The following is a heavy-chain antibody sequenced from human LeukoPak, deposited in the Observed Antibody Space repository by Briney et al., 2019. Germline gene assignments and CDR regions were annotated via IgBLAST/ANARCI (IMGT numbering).Heavy chain of an antibody. CDR2: ISSSGSTI. CDR3: AKAAQVAGRPNLGGHFDY. CDR1: GFTFFSYE. J-gene: IGHJ4*02. D-gene: IGHD6-6*01. V-gene: IGHV3-48*03. Sequence: GGSLRLSCAASGFTFFSYEMNWVRQAPGKGLEWVSYISSSGSTIYYADSVKGRFTISRDNAKNSLYLQMNSLRAEDTAVYYCAKAAQVAGRPNLGGHFDYWGQGTLVTVSS.